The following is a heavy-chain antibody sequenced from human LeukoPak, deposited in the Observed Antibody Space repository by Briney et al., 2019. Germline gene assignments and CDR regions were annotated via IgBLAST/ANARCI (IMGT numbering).Heavy chain of an antibody. CDR2: IYHSGST. CDR1: GYSISSGYY. J-gene: IGHJ4*02. Sequence: SETLSLTCTVSGYSISSGYYWGWIRQPPVKGLEWIGSIYHSGSTYYNPSLKSRVTISVDTSKNQFSLKLSSVTAADTAVYYCARVRFDYDSSGYYFGYWGQGTLVTVSS. CDR3: ARVRFDYDSSGYYFGY. D-gene: IGHD3-22*01. V-gene: IGHV4-38-2*02.